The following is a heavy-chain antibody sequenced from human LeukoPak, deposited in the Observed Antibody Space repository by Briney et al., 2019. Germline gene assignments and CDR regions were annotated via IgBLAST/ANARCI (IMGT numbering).Heavy chain of an antibody. CDR2: MNPDSGNT. Sequence: ASVKVSCKDSGYTFTNSDINWVRQAAGQGLEWMGWMNPDSGNTGYARNFQGRVTMTRNTSISTAYMELSSLRSEDTAVYYCARYITMVRGGSWFDPWGQGTLVTVSS. CDR1: GYTFTNSD. V-gene: IGHV1-8*01. J-gene: IGHJ5*02. CDR3: ARYITMVRGGSWFDP. D-gene: IGHD3-10*01.